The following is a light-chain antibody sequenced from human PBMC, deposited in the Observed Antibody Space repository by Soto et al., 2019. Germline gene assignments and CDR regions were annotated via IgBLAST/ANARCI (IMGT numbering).Light chain of an antibody. V-gene: IGLV1-40*01. CDR1: SSNIGAGYD. CDR2: GNS. J-gene: IGLJ1*01. CDR3: QSYDSILSGSSV. Sequence: QFVLKQPPSVSGGPGPRVALSCPGNSSNIGAGYDVHWYQQLPGTAPKLLIYGNSNRPSAVPDRFSGSKSGTSASLAITGLQAEDVADYYCQSYDSILSGSSVFATGTMVTVL.